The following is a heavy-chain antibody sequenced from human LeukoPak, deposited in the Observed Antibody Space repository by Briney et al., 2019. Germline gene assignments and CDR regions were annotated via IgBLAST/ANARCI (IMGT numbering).Heavy chain of an antibody. CDR2: INQDGSEK. Sequence: PGGSLRPSCAASGFIFSDYWMSWVRQAPGKGLEWVANINQDGSEKYYVDSVKGRFTISRDNAKNSLFLQMNSLRAEDTAVYYCARDSYGTSGYQGWFDPWGQGTLVTVSS. CDR1: GFIFSDYW. V-gene: IGHV3-7*01. D-gene: IGHD5-12*01. CDR3: ARDSYGTSGYQGWFDP. J-gene: IGHJ5*02.